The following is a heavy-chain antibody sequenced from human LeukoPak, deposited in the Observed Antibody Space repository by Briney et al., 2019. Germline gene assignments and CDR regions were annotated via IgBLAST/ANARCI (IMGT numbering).Heavy chain of an antibody. CDR1: GYTFTSYY. V-gene: IGHV1-46*03. CDR2: INPSGGCT. J-gene: IGHJ4*02. D-gene: IGHD2-2*01. Sequence: GASVKVSCKASGYTFTSYYMHWVRQAPGQGLEWMGIINPSGGCTSYAQKFQGRVTMTRDTSTSTVYMELSSLRSEDTAVYYCARSLVVPAAVPSCFDYWGQGTLVTVSS. CDR3: ARSLVVPAAVPSCFDY.